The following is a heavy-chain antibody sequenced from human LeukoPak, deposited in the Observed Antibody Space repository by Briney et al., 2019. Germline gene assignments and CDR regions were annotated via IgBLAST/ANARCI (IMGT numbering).Heavy chain of an antibody. CDR1: GGSFSGYY. CDR2: INHSGST. V-gene: IGHV4-34*01. CDR3: ARSASPSRYYYMDV. Sequence: PSETLSLTCAVYGGSFSGYYWSWIRQPPGKGLEWIGEINHSGSTNYNPSLKSRVTISVDTPKNQFSLKLSSVTAADTAVYYCARSASPSRYYYMDVWGKGTTVTVSS. J-gene: IGHJ6*03.